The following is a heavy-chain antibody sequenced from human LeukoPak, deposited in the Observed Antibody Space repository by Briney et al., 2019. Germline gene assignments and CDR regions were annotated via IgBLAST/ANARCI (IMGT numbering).Heavy chain of an antibody. D-gene: IGHD6-13*01. V-gene: IGHV3-48*03. CDR1: GFAFSKYE. CDR3: AKEGYSSSLDF. Sequence: GGSLRLSCAASGFAFSKYEMNWVRQVPGEGLEWISYLSDSGSLIYYADSVRGRFTISRDNAKNSVYLQMNSLRADDTALYYCAKEGYSSSLDFWGQGTLVTVSS. CDR2: LSDSGSLI. J-gene: IGHJ4*02.